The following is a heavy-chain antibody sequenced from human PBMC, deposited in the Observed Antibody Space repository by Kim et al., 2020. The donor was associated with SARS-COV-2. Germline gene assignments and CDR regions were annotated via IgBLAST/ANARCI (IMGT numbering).Heavy chain of an antibody. V-gene: IGHV4-34*01. Sequence: SETLSLTCAVYGGSFSGYYWSWIRQPPGKGLEWIGEINHSGSTNYNPSLKSRVTISVDTSKNQFSLKLSSVTAADTAVYYCARDLPAIAAAQDWGQGTLVTVSS. J-gene: IGHJ4*02. CDR3: ARDLPAIAAAQD. CDR1: GGSFSGYY. D-gene: IGHD6-13*01. CDR2: INHSGST.